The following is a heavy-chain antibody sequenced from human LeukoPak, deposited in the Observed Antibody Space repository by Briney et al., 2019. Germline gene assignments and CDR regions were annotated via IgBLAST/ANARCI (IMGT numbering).Heavy chain of an antibody. V-gene: IGHV3-23*01. CDR2: ISGSGGST. CDR3: AKVMAGAGDFWSGYLDY. CDR1: GFTFSSYA. J-gene: IGHJ4*02. D-gene: IGHD3-3*01. Sequence: PGGSLRLSCAASGFTFSSYAMSWVRQAPGKGLEWVSAISGSGGSTYYADSVKGRFTISRDNSKNTLYLQMNSLRAEDTAVYYCAKVMAGAGDFWSGYLDYWGQGTLVTVSS.